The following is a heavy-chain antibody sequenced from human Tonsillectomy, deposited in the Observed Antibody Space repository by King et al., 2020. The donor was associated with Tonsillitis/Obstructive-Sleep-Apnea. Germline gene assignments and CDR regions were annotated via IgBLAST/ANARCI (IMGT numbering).Heavy chain of an antibody. J-gene: IGHJ3*02. V-gene: IGHV3-53*01. CDR2: LYSAGST. D-gene: IGHD6-19*01. CDR1: GFTVISNY. CDR3: ARDLISLAGTRAFDI. Sequence: EVQLVESGGNLIQPGGSLRLSCAASGFTVISNYMSWVRQAPGKGLEWVSLLYSAGSTYYADSVKGRFTISRDNSKNTLFLQMNSLRAEDTAVYYCARDLISLAGTRAFDIWGQGTMVTVSS.